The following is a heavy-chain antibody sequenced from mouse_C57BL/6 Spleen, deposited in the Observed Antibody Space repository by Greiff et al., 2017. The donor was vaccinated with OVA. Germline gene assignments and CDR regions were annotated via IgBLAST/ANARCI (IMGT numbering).Heavy chain of an antibody. CDR2: LWRGGST. CDR1: GFSLPSYG. Sequence: VKLQQSGPGLVQPSQSLSITCTVSGFSLPSYGVHWVRQSPGTGLEWLGVLWRGGSTDYNAAFMSRLSIPKDNPKSQVFFKMNSLQADDTAIYYCAKSWDGFAYWGQGTLVTVSA. D-gene: IGHD4-1*01. V-gene: IGHV2-5*01. CDR3: AKSWDGFAY. J-gene: IGHJ3*01.